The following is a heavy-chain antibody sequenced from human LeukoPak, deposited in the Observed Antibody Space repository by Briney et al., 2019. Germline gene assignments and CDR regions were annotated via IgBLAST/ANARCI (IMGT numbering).Heavy chain of an antibody. D-gene: IGHD6-19*01. CDR1: GGTFSSYA. V-gene: IGHV1-69*06. Sequence: SVKVSCKASGGTFSSYAISWVRQAPGQGLKWMGGIIPIFGTANYAQKFQGRVTITADKSTSTAYMELSSLRSEDTAVYYCARVGYSSGCLDYWGQGTLVTVSS. CDR2: IIPIFGTA. J-gene: IGHJ4*02. CDR3: ARVGYSSGCLDY.